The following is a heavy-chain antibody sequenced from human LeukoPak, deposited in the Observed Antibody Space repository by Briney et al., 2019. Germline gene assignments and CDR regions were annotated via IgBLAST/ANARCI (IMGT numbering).Heavy chain of an antibody. CDR1: GFTFSSYG. J-gene: IGHJ6*03. Sequence: GGSLRLSCAASGFTFSSYGMHWVRQAPGKGLEWVAFIRYDGSNKYYADSVKGRFTISRDNSKNTLYLHVNSLRPEDTAVYYCAKGSGYEAPYYYYYMDVWGKGTTVTISS. CDR3: AKGSGYEAPYYYYYMDV. V-gene: IGHV3-30*02. D-gene: IGHD5-12*01. CDR2: IRYDGSNK.